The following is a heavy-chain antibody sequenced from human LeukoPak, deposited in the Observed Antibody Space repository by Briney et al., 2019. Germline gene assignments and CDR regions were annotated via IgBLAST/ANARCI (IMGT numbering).Heavy chain of an antibody. J-gene: IGHJ6*03. Sequence: PGGSLRLSCAASGFTFSDYYMNWIRQAPGKGLEWVAYISSRSSTIFYADSVKDRFTISRDNGKNSQYLQMSGLRAEDTAVYYCARDHGSSWRSSSHSNMDVWGKGTTVTVSS. V-gene: IGHV3-11*01. CDR3: ARDHGSSWRSSSHSNMDV. CDR2: ISSRSSTI. D-gene: IGHD6-13*01. CDR1: GFTFSDYY.